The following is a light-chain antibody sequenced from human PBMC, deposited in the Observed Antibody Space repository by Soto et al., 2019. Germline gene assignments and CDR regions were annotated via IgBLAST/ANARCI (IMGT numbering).Light chain of an antibody. CDR3: QQYGSSLPIT. Sequence: EIVLTQSPGTLSLSPGARATLSCRASQSVSNSYLAWYQQKPGQAPRLLIYGASRRATGIPDRFSGSGSGSESGIDFTLTISRLEPEDFGVYYWQQYGSSLPITFGQGTRLDIK. J-gene: IGKJ5*01. V-gene: IGKV3-20*01. CDR1: QSVSNSY. CDR2: GAS.